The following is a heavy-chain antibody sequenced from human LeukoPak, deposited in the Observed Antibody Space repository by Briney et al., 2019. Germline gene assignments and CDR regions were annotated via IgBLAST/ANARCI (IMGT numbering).Heavy chain of an antibody. V-gene: IGHV1-18*04. CDR1: GYTFTSYG. CDR3: ARAHTAMAEDY. D-gene: IGHD5-18*01. Sequence: GASVKVSCKASGYTFTSYGISWVRQAPGQGLEWMGWISAYNGNTNYAQKLQGRVTMTTDTSTSTAYVELRSLRSDDTAVYYCARAHTAMAEDYWGQGTLVTVTS. CDR2: ISAYNGNT. J-gene: IGHJ4*02.